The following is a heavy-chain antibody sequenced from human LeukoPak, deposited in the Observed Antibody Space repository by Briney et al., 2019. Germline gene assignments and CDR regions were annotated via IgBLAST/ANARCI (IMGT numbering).Heavy chain of an antibody. D-gene: IGHD4-17*01. Sequence: SETLSLTCTVSGGSISSYYWSWIRQPAGKGLEWIGRIYTSGTTHYNPSPKSRVTMSVDTSKNQFSLKLSSVTAADTAVYYCARLSTVTTSFDYWGQGTLVTVSS. CDR3: ARLSTVTTSFDY. CDR2: IYTSGTT. V-gene: IGHV4-4*07. J-gene: IGHJ4*02. CDR1: GGSISSYY.